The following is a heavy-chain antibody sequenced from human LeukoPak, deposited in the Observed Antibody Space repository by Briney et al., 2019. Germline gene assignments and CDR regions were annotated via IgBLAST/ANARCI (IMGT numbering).Heavy chain of an antibody. D-gene: IGHD6-13*01. CDR1: GYTFISYG. CDR3: ARDSPYSSSSLGFDY. V-gene: IGHV1-18*01. CDR2: ISAYNGNT. Sequence: ASVKVSCKASGYTFISYGFSWVRQAPGQGLEWMGWISAYNGNTNYAQELQGRVTMTTDTSTSTAYTELRSLRSDDTAVYYCARDSPYSSSSLGFDYWGQGTLVTVSS. J-gene: IGHJ4*02.